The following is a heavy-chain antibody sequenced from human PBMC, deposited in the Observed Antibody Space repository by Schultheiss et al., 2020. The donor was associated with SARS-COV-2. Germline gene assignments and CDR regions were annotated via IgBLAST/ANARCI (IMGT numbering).Heavy chain of an antibody. CDR1: GFTFSSYS. CDR2: ISYDGNNE. J-gene: IGHJ3*02. Sequence: GGSLRLSCAASGFTFSSYSMNWVRQAPGKGLEWVAFISYDGNNEYYADSVKGRFTISRDNSKNTLYLQMNSLRAEDTAVYYCARGRGYSYGLLDAFDIWGQGTMVTVSS. CDR3: ARGRGYSYGLLDAFDI. D-gene: IGHD5-18*01. V-gene: IGHV3-30*03.